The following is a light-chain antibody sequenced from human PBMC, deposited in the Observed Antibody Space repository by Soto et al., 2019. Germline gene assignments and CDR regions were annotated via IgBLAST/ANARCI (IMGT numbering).Light chain of an antibody. CDR2: AES. CDR1: QGIRND. Sequence: DIQMTQFPSSLSESVGDRVTITCRASQGIRNDLGWYQQKPGKAPKRLIYAESSLQSGVPSRFSGSGSGTEFTLAISSLQPEDSATFYCLQHSTYPLTFGQGNKVEIK. J-gene: IGKJ1*01. CDR3: LQHSTYPLT. V-gene: IGKV1-17*01.